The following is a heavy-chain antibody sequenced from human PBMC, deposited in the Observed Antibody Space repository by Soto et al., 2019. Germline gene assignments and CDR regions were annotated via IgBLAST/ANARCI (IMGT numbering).Heavy chain of an antibody. CDR1: GGSIHGYY. CDR3: ARLVTGEAAGTFWFDP. CDR2: MYYTGDT. D-gene: IGHD1-1*01. V-gene: IGHV4-59*01. J-gene: IGHJ5*02. Sequence: SSETLSLTXTVSGGSIHGYYWTWSRQAPGRELEWIGYMYYTGDTNYNPSLKSRVSISIDKSKNLFSLNLTSVTAADTAIYYCARLVTGEAAGTFWFDPWGQGTQVTVSS.